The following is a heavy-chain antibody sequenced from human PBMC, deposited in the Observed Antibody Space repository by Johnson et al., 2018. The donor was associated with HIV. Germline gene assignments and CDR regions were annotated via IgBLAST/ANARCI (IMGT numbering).Heavy chain of an antibody. CDR3: ARGQIARRWLDAHHF. D-gene: IGHD6-13*01. Sequence: QVQLVESGGGVVQPGRSLRLSCAASGFSLGSFGMHWVRQAPGQGLEWVAVISYDGTEKYYAESVKARFTISRDNSKNTLYLVINRVRPEDTAVYYCARGQIARRWLDAHHFWGQGTKVTISS. CDR2: ISYDGTEK. V-gene: IGHV3-30*03. J-gene: IGHJ3*01. CDR1: GFSLGSFG.